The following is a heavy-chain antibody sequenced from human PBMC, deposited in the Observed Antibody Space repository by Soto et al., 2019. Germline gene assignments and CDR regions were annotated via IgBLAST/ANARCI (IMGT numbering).Heavy chain of an antibody. D-gene: IGHD4-17*01. Sequence: SVKVSCKASGGTFSSYAISWVRQAPGQGLEWMGGIIPIFGTANYAQKFQGRVTLTADESTSTAYMELSSLRSEDTAAYYCARDQRDYTYYYYYGMDVWGQGTTVTVSS. CDR1: GGTFSSYA. V-gene: IGHV1-69*13. CDR2: IIPIFGTA. CDR3: ARDQRDYTYYYYYGMDV. J-gene: IGHJ6*02.